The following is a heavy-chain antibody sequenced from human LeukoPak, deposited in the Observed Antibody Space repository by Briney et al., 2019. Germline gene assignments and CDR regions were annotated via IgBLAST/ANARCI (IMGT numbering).Heavy chain of an antibody. CDR3: ARDEGIMITFGGVIGY. J-gene: IGHJ4*02. CDR2: INPNSGGT. CDR1: GYTFTGYY. D-gene: IGHD3-16*02. Sequence: GASVKVSCKASGYTFTGYYMHWVRQAPGQGLEWMGWINPNSGGTNYAQKFQGRVTMTRDTSISTAYMELSRLRSDDTAVYYCARDEGIMITFGGVIGYWGQGTLVTVS. V-gene: IGHV1-2*02.